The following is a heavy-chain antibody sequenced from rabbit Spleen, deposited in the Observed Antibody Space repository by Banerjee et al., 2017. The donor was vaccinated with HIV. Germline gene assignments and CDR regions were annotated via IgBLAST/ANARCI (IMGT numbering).Heavy chain of an antibody. CDR3: LRDRDNIGGDYGPYYFDL. CDR2: IYTGSSGST. J-gene: IGHJ4*01. Sequence: SLEETGGDLVKPGASLTLTSTASGFSFSSSHYMCWVRQAPGKRLEWIACIYTGSSGSTYYASWMNGRFTISRHNAQNTLYLQLDSLTATDTATYFCLRDRDNIGGDYGPYYFDLWGPGTLVTVS. V-gene: IGHV1S40*01. CDR1: GFSFSSSHY. D-gene: IGHD2-1*01.